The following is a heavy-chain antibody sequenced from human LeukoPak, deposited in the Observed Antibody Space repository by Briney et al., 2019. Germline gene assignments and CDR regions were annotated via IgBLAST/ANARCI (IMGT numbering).Heavy chain of an antibody. CDR1: GFTVSSNY. V-gene: IGHV3-53*01. D-gene: IGHD2-15*01. J-gene: IGHJ6*04. CDR2: IYSGCST. CDR3: ARTPGYCSGGSCYSGYYYGMDV. Sequence: GGSLRLSCAASGFTVSSNYMSWVRKAPGKGLEWVSVIYSGCSTYYAHSVKGRFTISRDDSKNTAYLQMNSLRAEDTAVYYCARTPGYCSGGSCYSGYYYGMDVWGKGTTVTVSS.